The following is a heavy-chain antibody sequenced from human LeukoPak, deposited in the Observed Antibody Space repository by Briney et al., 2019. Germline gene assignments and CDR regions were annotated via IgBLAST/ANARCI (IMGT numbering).Heavy chain of an antibody. CDR3: ATRAVAAPY. J-gene: IGHJ4*02. CDR1: GFTFSSYA. Sequence: GGSLRLSCAASGFTFSSYAMHWVRQAPGKGLEWVAVISYDGSNKYYADSVKGRFTIFRDSSKNTLYLQMNSLRVEDTAVYYCATRAVAAPYWGQGTLVTVSS. V-gene: IGHV3-30*14. CDR2: ISYDGSNK. D-gene: IGHD6-19*01.